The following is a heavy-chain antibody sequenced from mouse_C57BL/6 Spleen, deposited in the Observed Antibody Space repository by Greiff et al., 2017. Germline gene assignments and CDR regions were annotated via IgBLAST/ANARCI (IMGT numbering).Heavy chain of an antibody. D-gene: IGHD2-2*01. J-gene: IGHJ4*01. Sequence: VQLQQPGAELVKPGASVKMSCKASGYTFTSYWITWVKQRPGQGLEWIGDIYPGSGSTNYNEKFKGKATLTVDTSSSTVYMQLSSLTSDDSAVYYCERDGYGIDYWGQGTSVTVSS. CDR1: GYTFTSYW. CDR2: IYPGSGST. CDR3: ERDGYGIDY. V-gene: IGHV1-55*01.